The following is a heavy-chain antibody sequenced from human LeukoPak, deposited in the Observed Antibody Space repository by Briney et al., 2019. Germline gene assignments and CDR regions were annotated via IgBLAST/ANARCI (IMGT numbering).Heavy chain of an antibody. Sequence: SETLSLTCTVSGGSISTYYWTWIRQPPGKGLEWIGYIYNTATTNYNPSLKTDSRTNYNASLRSRVTMSLDTSKNQVSLKLNSVTAADTAVYYCARGFMIVERGLDSWGQGTLVTVSS. CDR3: ARGFMIVERGLDS. J-gene: IGHJ4*02. D-gene: IGHD3-22*01. CDR2: IYNTATTNYNPSLKTDSRT. V-gene: IGHV4-59*13. CDR1: GGSISTYY.